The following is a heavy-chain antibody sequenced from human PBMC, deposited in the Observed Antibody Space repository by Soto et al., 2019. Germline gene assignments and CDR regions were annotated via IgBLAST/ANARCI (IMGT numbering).Heavy chain of an antibody. CDR3: ARDKDSEGYFDY. V-gene: IGHV3-30-3*01. D-gene: IGHD2-15*01. Sequence: PGGSLRLSCAASGFTFSSYAMHWVRQAPGKGLEWVAVISYDGSNKYYADSVKGRFTISRDNSKNTLYLQMNSLRAEDTAVYYCARDKDSEGYFDYWGQGTLVTVSS. CDR1: GFTFSSYA. CDR2: ISYDGSNK. J-gene: IGHJ4*02.